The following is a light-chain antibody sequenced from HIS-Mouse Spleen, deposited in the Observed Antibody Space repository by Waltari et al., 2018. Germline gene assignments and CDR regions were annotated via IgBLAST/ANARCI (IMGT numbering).Light chain of an antibody. Sequence: SYVLTQPPSVSVAPGKPARLTCGGNNIGSKSVHWYQQKPGQAPVLVGYEDSDRPPGIPERFSGSNSGNTATLTISRVEAGDEADYYCQVWDSSSDHVVFGGGTKLTVL. CDR1: NIGSKS. V-gene: IGLV3-21*03. CDR3: QVWDSSSDHVV. CDR2: EDS. J-gene: IGLJ2*01.